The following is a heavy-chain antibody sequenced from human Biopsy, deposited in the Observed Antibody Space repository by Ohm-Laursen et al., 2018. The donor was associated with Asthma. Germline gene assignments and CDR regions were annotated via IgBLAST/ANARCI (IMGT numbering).Heavy chain of an antibody. D-gene: IGHD1-1*01. J-gene: IGHJ3*02. Sequence: SLRLSCAASGFSFNSYGMHWVRQAPGKGLEWVAVMSFDGRQTYYADSVKGRFTISRDNSKNTLYLQMNSLRAEDTAVYYCVGDGTDDAFDIWGQGTVVSVSS. V-gene: IGHV3-30*03. CDR1: GFSFNSYG. CDR2: MSFDGRQT. CDR3: VGDGTDDAFDI.